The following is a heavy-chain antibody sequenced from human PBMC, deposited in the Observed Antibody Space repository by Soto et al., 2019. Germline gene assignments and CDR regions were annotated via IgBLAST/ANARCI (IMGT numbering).Heavy chain of an antibody. CDR3: ARHRFNYYDNTVYYYFDQ. Sequence: ASVKVSCKASGYTFTSYGISWVRQAPGQGPEGMGWISGHNGNTNHPQSLQGRVTMTTDTSRNTAYMELRSLRYDDKAVYYCARHRFNYYDNTVYYYFDQWGPGTLVTVSS. V-gene: IGHV1-18*01. CDR2: ISGHNGNT. CDR1: GYTFTSYG. D-gene: IGHD3-22*01. J-gene: IGHJ4*02.